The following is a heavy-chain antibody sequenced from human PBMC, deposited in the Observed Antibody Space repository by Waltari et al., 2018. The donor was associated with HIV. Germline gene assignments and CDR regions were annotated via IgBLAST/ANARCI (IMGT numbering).Heavy chain of an antibody. Sequence: QVQLVESGGGVVQPGRSLRLSCAASGFTVSNYLMHWVRLAPGKGPEWLTFISYDGSSTYYADSVKGRFTISRDNSKNTLYLQMNSLRPEDTAVYYCVKDVGATYFDYWGQGTLVTVSS. D-gene: IGHD1-26*01. V-gene: IGHV3-30*18. J-gene: IGHJ4*02. CDR1: GFTVSNYL. CDR2: ISYDGSST. CDR3: VKDVGATYFDY.